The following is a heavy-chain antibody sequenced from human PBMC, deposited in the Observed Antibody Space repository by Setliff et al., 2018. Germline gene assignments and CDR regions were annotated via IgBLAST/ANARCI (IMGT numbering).Heavy chain of an antibody. D-gene: IGHD5-12*01. J-gene: IGHJ4*02. CDR1: GVVFRNYH. Sequence: GESLRLSCVVSGVVFRNYHLNWVRQTPEKGLEWVSSFSGSNEYIKYAGSVKGRFTISRDSAENAVYLQMNNLSAEDTAVYYCAGSRAWIPIFDSWGQGILVTVSS. V-gene: IGHV3-21*01. CDR2: FSGSNEYI. CDR3: AGSRAWIPIFDS.